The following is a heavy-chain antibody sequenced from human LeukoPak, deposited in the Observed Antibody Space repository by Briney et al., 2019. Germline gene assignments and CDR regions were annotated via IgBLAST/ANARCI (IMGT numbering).Heavy chain of an antibody. D-gene: IGHD2-2*01. CDR2: IYYRGST. CDR3: ARDVVVPAATILNYYYYYMDV. Sequence: EASETLSLTCTVSGGSISSYSWSWIGQPPGKGLEWIGYIYYRGSTDYNPSLKGRVTISVDTSKNQFSLKLSSVTAADTAVYYCARDVVVPAATILNYYYYYMDVWGKGTTVTVSS. J-gene: IGHJ6*03. CDR1: GGSISSYS. V-gene: IGHV4-59*12.